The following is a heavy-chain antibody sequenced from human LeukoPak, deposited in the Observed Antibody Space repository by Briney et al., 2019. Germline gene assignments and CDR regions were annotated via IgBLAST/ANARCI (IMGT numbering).Heavy chain of an antibody. CDR1: GYGFTDYW. J-gene: IGHJ6*02. V-gene: IGHV5-51*01. D-gene: IGHD1-7*01. CDR2: IYPGDSDT. CDR3: ARGAAGTTPDYYYFGLDV. Sequence: GESLKIPCKGSGYGFTDYWIGWVRQMPGKGLEWMGIIYPGDSDTRYSPSFQGQVTISADKSINTAHLQWSSLKASDTAMYYCARGAAGTTPDYYYFGLDVWGQGTTVKVSS.